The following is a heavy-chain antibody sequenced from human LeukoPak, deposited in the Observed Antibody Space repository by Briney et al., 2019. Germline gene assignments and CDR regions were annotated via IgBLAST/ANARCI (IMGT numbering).Heavy chain of an antibody. J-gene: IGHJ4*02. CDR1: GFTFSNYW. CDR3: ARSWPKRNDFWGEVSYY. D-gene: IGHD3-3*01. V-gene: IGHV3-7*01. Sequence: GGSLRLSCAVSGFTFSNYWMSWVRQAPGEGLEWVANIKHDGSEKYYVDSVKGRFTISRDNAKNSLYLQMNSLRAEDTAVYYCARSWPKRNDFWGEVSYYWGQGTLVTVSS. CDR2: IKHDGSEK.